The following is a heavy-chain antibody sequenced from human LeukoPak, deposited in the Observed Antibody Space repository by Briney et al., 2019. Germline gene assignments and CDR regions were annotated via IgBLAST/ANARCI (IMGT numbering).Heavy chain of an antibody. V-gene: IGHV4-61*02. Sequence: SETLSLTCTVSGGSISRGSYCWSWIRQPAGKGLEWIGRIYTSGSTNYNPSLKSRVTISVDTSRNQFSLKLSSVTAADTPVYYCARGPRWLQPGGFDYWGQGTLVTVSS. CDR1: GGSISRGSYC. CDR3: ARGPRWLQPGGFDY. J-gene: IGHJ4*02. D-gene: IGHD5-24*01. CDR2: IYTSGST.